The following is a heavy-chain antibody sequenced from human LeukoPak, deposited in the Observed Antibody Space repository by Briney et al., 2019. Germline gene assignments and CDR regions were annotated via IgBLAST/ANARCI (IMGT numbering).Heavy chain of an antibody. Sequence: ASVKVSCKASGYTFTSYAMNWVRQAPGQGLEWMGWINTNTGNPTYAQGFTGRFVFSLDTSVSTAYLQISSLKAEDTAVYYCARSVTMVRGVIIKPQSFGYWGQGTLVTVSS. CDR2: INTNTGNP. J-gene: IGHJ4*02. D-gene: IGHD3-10*01. CDR3: ARSVTMVRGVIIKPQSFGY. V-gene: IGHV7-4-1*02. CDR1: GYTFTSYA.